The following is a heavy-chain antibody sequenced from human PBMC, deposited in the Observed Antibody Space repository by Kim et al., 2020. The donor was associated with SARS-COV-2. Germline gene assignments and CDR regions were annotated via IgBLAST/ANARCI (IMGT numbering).Heavy chain of an antibody. D-gene: IGHD1-26*01. V-gene: IGHV3-11*06. CDR2: ISSSSSYT. CDR3: AREGRIVGATPSGDDAFDI. Sequence: GGSLRLSCAASGFTFSDYYMSWIRQAPGKGLEWVSYISSSSSYTNYADSVKGRFTISRDNAKNSLYLQMNSLRAEDTAVYYCAREGRIVGATPSGDDAFDIWGQGTMVTVSS. J-gene: IGHJ3*02. CDR1: GFTFSDYY.